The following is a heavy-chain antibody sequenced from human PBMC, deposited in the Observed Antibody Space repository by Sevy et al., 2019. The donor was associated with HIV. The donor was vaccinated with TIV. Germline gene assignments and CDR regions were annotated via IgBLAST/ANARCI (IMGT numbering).Heavy chain of an antibody. V-gene: IGHV4-34*01. Sequence: SETLSLTCAVYGGSFSGYYWNWIRQSPGKGLEWIGEINHSGSTHYNPSLKSRVTISVDTSKNQFSLRLNSVTAADTTAYYCARAPPVVVVPGAPSWFDPWGQGTLVTVSS. D-gene: IGHD2-2*01. CDR3: ARAPPVVVVPGAPSWFDP. J-gene: IGHJ5*02. CDR1: GGSFSGYY. CDR2: INHSGST.